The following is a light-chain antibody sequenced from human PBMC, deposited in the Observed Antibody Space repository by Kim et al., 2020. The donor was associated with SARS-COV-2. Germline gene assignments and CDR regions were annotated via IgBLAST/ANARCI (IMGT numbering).Light chain of an antibody. V-gene: IGKV1-5*01. CDR1: QSISNW. CDR2: DAS. CDR3: QQYNSDWT. J-gene: IGKJ1*01. Sequence: SASEGDRVTITCQASQSISNWLAWYQQKAGKAPKLLIYDASSLETGVPSRFSGSGSGTEFTLTISSLQPDDFATYYCQQYNSDWTFGQGTKVDIK.